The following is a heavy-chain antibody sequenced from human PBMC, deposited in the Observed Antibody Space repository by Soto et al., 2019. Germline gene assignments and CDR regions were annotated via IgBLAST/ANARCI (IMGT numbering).Heavy chain of an antibody. D-gene: IGHD4-17*01. J-gene: IGHJ1*01. CDR2: IYSGGST. V-gene: IGHV3-66*01. Sequence: GGSLRLSCAASGFTFSSYSMNWVRQAPGKGLEWVSVIYSGGSTYYADSVKGRFTISRDNSKNTLYLQMNSLRAEDTAVYYCARDAGTTYGDYGYFQHWGQGTLVTVSS. CDR1: GFTFSSYS. CDR3: ARDAGTTYGDYGYFQH.